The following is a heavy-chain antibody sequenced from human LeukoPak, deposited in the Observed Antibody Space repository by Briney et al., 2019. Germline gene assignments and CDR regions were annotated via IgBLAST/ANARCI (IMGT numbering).Heavy chain of an antibody. J-gene: IGHJ3*02. V-gene: IGHV4-61*02. CDR3: AAGYDSSANDAFDI. CDR2: IYTSGST. CDR1: GGSISSGSYY. Sequence: SETLSLTCTVSGGSISSGSYYWSWIRQPAGKGLEWIGRIYTSGSTNYNPSLKSRVTISVDTSKNQFSLKLGSVTAADTAVYYCAAGYDSSANDAFDIWGQGTMVTVSS. D-gene: IGHD3-22*01.